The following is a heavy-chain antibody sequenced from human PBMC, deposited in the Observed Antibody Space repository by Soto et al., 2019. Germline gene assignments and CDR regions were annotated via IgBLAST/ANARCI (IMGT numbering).Heavy chain of an antibody. D-gene: IGHD1-1*01. CDR2: IYHSGAT. V-gene: IGHV4-4*02. CDR1: GDSISSSNW. J-gene: IGHJ4*02. Sequence: QVQLQESGPGLVKPSGTLSLTCAVSGDSISSSNWWSWVRQAPGKGLEWIGEIYHSGATTYNPSLTSRATISVDPSKNHSSLKLTSVTAADTAVYFCARDLGTGTDFWGRGTLVTVAS. CDR3: ARDLGTGTDF.